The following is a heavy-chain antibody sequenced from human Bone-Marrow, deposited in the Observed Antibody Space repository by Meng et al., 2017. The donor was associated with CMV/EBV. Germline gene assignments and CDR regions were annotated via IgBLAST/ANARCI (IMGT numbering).Heavy chain of an antibody. J-gene: IGHJ3*02. CDR3: AKNGYFGVITPYDALDI. V-gene: IGHV3-23*01. CDR2: INSSGDKT. Sequence: GESLKISCAASGFTFNTYGMSWVRQAPGKGLEWVSVINSSGDKTFNADSVKGRFTISRDNSKNTLYLQMNSLRVEDTAVYYCAKNGYFGVITPYDALDIWGQGKMVTVSS. CDR1: GFTFNTYG. D-gene: IGHD3-3*01.